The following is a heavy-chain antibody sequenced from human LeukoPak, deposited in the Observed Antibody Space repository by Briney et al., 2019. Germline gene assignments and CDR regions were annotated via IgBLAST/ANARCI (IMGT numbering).Heavy chain of an antibody. V-gene: IGHV1-2*06. CDR1: GYTFTGYY. J-gene: IGHJ4*02. CDR3: ARDRRYSSGLNYFDY. D-gene: IGHD6-19*01. CDR2: INPNSGGT. Sequence: ASVKDSCKASGYTFTGYYMHWVRQAPGQGLEWMGRINPNSGGTNYAQKFQGRVTMTRDTSISTAYMELSRLRSDDTAVYYCARDRRYSSGLNYFDYWGQGTLVTVSS.